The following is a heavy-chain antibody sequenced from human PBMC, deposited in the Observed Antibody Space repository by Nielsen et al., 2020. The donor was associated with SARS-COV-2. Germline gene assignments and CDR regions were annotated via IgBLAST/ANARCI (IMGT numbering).Heavy chain of an antibody. CDR2: SNTHTTNT. CDR3: ARFRGWGALYDCGGACLGFDY. Sequence: ASVKVSCKASGYTFTTYHISWVRQAPGQGLEWMGWSNTHTTNTNYAQKFQGRVTMTTDSSASTAYMDLRSLKSDDTAVYYCARFRGWGALYDCGGACLGFDYWGQGALVIVSP. D-gene: IGHD2-21*02. V-gene: IGHV1-18*01. J-gene: IGHJ4*02. CDR1: GYTFTTYH.